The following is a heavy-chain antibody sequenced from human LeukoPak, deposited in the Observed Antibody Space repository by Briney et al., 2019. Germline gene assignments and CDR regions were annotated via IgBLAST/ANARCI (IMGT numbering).Heavy chain of an antibody. V-gene: IGHV3-53*01. Sequence: GGSLRLSCAGSGFTVSSNYMSWVRQAPGQGLEWVSVIYGGGSTYYADSVKGRLTISRDNSKNTLYLQMNSLRAEDTAVYYCAKQWDSYGYGAFDYWGQGTLVTVSS. CDR1: GFTVSSNY. CDR2: IYGGGST. J-gene: IGHJ4*02. CDR3: AKQWDSYGYGAFDY. D-gene: IGHD5-18*01.